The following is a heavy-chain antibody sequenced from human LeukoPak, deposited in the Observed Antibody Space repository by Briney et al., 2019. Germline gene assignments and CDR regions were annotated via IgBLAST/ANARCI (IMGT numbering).Heavy chain of an antibody. V-gene: IGHV3-23*01. Sequence: GGSLRLSCAASGFTFSSYAMSWVRQAPGKGLEWVSAISGSGGSTYYADSVKGRFTISRDNSKNTLYLQMNSLRAEDTAVYYXAXMAGITIFGVVTDFDYWGQGTLVTVSS. CDR2: ISGSGGST. CDR3: AXMAGITIFGVVTDFDY. CDR1: GFTFSSYA. J-gene: IGHJ4*02. D-gene: IGHD3-3*01.